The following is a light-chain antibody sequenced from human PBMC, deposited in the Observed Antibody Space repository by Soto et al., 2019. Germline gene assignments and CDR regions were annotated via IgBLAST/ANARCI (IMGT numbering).Light chain of an antibody. J-gene: IGLJ3*02. CDR1: SSDVGSYNR. V-gene: IGLV2-18*02. CDR3: SSFTSSNTWV. CDR2: EVS. Sequence: QSALTQPPSVSGSPGQSVTLSCTGTSSDVGSYNRVSWYQQPPGTAPKLIIYEVSNRPSGVPDRFLRSNAGNTASLTISGLQAGDEDDYYCSSFTSSNTWVFGRGTKLTVL.